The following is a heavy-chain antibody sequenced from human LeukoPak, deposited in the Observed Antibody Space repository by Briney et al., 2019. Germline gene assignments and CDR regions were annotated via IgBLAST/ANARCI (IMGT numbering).Heavy chain of an antibody. J-gene: IGHJ4*02. CDR3: ARASSLNRYSSGWYGYYFDY. CDR2: TYYRSKWYN. D-gene: IGHD6-19*01. V-gene: IGHV6-1*01. Sequence: PSQTLSLTCATSGDSVSSNSAAWNWIRQSPSRGLEWLGRTYYRSKWYNDYAVSVKSRITINPDTSKNQFSLQLNSVTPEDTAVYYCARASSLNRYSSGWYGYYFDYWGQGTLVAVSS. CDR1: GDSVSSNSAA.